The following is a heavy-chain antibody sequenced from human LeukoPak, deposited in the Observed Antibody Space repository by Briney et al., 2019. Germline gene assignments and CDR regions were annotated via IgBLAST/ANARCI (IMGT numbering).Heavy chain of an antibody. D-gene: IGHD2-21*02. V-gene: IGHV4-31*03. CDR2: IYYSAST. Sequence: SETLSLTCTVSGGSISNGDHYWSWIRQHPGKGLEWIGHIYYSASTYYNPSLKSRGIISVETSKNQFSLKLSSVTAADTAVYYCASGYCGGDCFWPFDYWGQGTLVTVSS. CDR3: ASGYCGGDCFWPFDY. J-gene: IGHJ4*02. CDR1: GGSISNGDHY.